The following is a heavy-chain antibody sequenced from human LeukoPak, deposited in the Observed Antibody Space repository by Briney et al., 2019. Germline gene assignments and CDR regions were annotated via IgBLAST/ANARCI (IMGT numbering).Heavy chain of an antibody. CDR2: IDSDGTLT. D-gene: IGHD2/OR15-2a*01. Sequence: GGSLRLSCAASGFTFSSYSMNWVRQAPGKGLVWVSRIDSDGTLTSYADSVKGRFTISRENAKNTVYLQMNSLRAEDTAVYYCSRNIGSDWGQGTLVTVSS. CDR1: GFTFSSYS. V-gene: IGHV3-74*01. J-gene: IGHJ4*02. CDR3: SRNIGSD.